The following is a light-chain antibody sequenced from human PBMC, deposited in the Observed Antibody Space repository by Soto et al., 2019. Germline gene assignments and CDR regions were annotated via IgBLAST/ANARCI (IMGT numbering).Light chain of an antibody. J-gene: IGKJ5*01. Sequence: ENVLTQSPAILSLSPGDTATLSCRASQSVGRYLAWYQQKPGQAPRLAIYDASNRATGVPDRFSGSGSGTDFTLSISHLEPEDFAVYYCQQRNNWPPITFGQGTR. V-gene: IGKV3-11*01. CDR2: DAS. CDR3: QQRNNWPPIT. CDR1: QSVGRY.